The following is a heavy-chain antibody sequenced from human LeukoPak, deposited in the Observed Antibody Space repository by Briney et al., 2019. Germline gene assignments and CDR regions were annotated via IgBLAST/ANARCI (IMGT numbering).Heavy chain of an antibody. CDR2: ISSSGSTI. V-gene: IGHV3-11*01. J-gene: IGHJ5*02. Sequence: PGGSLRLSCAASGFTFSDYYMSWIRQAPGKGLEWVSYISSSGSTIYYADSVKGRFPISRDNDKNSLYLQMNSLRAEDTAVYYCARNVVIGALGDWFDPWGQGTLVTVSS. D-gene: IGHD3-22*01. CDR1: GFTFSDYY. CDR3: ARNVVIGALGDWFDP.